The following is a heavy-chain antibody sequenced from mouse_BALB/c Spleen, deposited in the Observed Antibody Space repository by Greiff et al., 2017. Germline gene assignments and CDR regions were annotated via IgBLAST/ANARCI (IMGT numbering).Heavy chain of an antibody. Sequence: EVQLQESGPELVKPGASVKMSCKASGYTFTSYVMHWVKQKPGQGLEWIGYINPYNDGTKYNEKFKGKATLTSDKSSSTAYMELSSLTSEDSAVYYCARGYDDAWFAYWGQGTLVTVSA. CDR1: GYTFTSYV. V-gene: IGHV1-14*01. CDR2: INPYNDGT. CDR3: ARGYDDAWFAY. D-gene: IGHD2-14*01. J-gene: IGHJ3*01.